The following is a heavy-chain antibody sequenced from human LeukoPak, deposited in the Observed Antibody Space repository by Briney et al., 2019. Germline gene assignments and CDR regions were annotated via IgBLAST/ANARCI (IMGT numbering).Heavy chain of an antibody. CDR1: GGSFSGYY. Sequence: PSETLSLTCAVYGGSFSGYYWSWMRQPPGKGLEWIGEINHSGSTNYNPSLKSRVTISVDTSKNQFSLKLSSVTAADTAVYYCARVSYYFDYWGQGTLVTVSS. CDR3: ARVSYYFDY. CDR2: INHSGST. D-gene: IGHD6-6*01. J-gene: IGHJ4*02. V-gene: IGHV4-34*01.